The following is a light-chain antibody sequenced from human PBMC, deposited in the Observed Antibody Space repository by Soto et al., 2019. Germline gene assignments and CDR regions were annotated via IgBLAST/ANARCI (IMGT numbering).Light chain of an antibody. CDR2: AAS. V-gene: IGKV1-39*01. CDR3: QQNYRATPWT. J-gene: IGKJ1*01. Sequence: DIQKTQSPASLSASVGDRITVTCRASQSMSRYLNWYQHKPGKAPKLLINAASSLERGVPSRFSGGGSGTDFTLNISSLQPDDFATYYCQQNYRATPWTFGQGTRVDIK. CDR1: QSMSRY.